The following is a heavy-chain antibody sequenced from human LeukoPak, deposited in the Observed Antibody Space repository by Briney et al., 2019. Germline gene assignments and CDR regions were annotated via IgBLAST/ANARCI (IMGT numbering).Heavy chain of an antibody. Sequence: SETLSLTCTVSGGSISSGGYYWSWIRQPPGKGLEWIGYIYHSGSTYYNPSLKSRVTISVDTSKNQFSLKLSSVTAADTAVYYCARVGLWQQVFDYWGQGTLVTVSS. CDR2: IYHSGST. J-gene: IGHJ4*02. V-gene: IGHV4-30-2*05. D-gene: IGHD6-13*01. CDR1: GGSISSGGYY. CDR3: ARVGLWQQVFDY.